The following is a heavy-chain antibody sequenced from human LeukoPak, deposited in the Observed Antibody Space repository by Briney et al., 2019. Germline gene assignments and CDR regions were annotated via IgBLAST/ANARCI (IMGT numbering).Heavy chain of an antibody. J-gene: IGHJ6*03. D-gene: IGHD5-12*01. CDR2: IYSGGTT. CDR3: ARAGYGYNYMDV. CDR1: GFSVSSNF. V-gene: IGHV3-53*01. Sequence: GGSPRLSCAASGFSVSSNFMSWVRQAPGKGLEWVSVIYSGGTTYNADSVRGRFTISRDNSKNTLYLQMNSLRAEDTAVYYCARAGYGYNYMDVWGKGTTVTVSS.